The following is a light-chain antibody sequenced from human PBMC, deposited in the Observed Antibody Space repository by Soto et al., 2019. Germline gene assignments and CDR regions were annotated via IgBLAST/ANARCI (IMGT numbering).Light chain of an antibody. Sequence: DIQMTQSPSTLSATVGDRVTLTCRASQSISNWLAWYQQKPGKAPKLLIHKASTLESGVPSRFSGSGSGTEFTLTISSLQPDDFATYYCQQYYSYWTFGQGTKVEIK. CDR3: QQYYSYWT. CDR1: QSISNW. CDR2: KAS. V-gene: IGKV1-5*03. J-gene: IGKJ1*01.